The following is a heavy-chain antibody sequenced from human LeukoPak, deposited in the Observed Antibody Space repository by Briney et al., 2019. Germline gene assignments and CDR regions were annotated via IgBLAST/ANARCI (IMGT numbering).Heavy chain of an antibody. J-gene: IGHJ4*02. CDR2: ITSSSSYI. Sequence: GGSLRLSCAASGFTLSSYTMNWVRQAPGKGLEWVSSITSSSSYIYYADSVKGRFTISRDNAKNSLYLQMNSLRAEDTAVYYCARSEQLIVWGQGTLVTVSS. CDR3: ARSEQLIV. CDR1: GFTLSSYT. D-gene: IGHD3-22*01. V-gene: IGHV3-21*01.